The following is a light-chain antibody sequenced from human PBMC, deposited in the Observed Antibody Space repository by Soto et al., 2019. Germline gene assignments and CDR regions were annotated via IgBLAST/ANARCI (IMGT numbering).Light chain of an antibody. Sequence: DIVMTQSPDSLAVSLGERATINCKSSQRVLYSSNNKNYLAWYQQKPGQPPKLLIYWASTRESGVPDRFSGSGSGTDFTLTISSLQAEDVAVYYCQQYYSTPLTFGQGTRLELK. CDR3: QQYYSTPLT. V-gene: IGKV4-1*01. CDR1: QRVLYSSNNKNY. CDR2: WAS. J-gene: IGKJ5*01.